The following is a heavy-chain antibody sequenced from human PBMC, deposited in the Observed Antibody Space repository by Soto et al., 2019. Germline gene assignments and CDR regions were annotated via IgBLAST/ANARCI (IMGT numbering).Heavy chain of an antibody. V-gene: IGHV1-2*02. CDR2: INCNSGGT. D-gene: IGHD1-1*01. CDR1: GYTFSDTY. CDR3: ARAGRTNWNFDY. Sequence: SVKVSCKATGYTFSDTYMHWVRQAPGQGLEWMGWINCNSGGTNYAQRFQGRVTVTRDTSINTAYMELSRLRSDDTAVYYCARAGRTNWNFDYWGQGALVTVSS. J-gene: IGHJ4*02.